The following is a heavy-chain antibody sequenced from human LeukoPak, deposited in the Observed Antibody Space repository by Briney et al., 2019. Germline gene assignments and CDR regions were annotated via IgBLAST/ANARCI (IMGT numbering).Heavy chain of an antibody. Sequence: GGSLRLSCAASGFTLSIYAMTWVRQAPGKGLEWVSGLSGSGGSTYYADSVKGRFTISRDNSKNTLDLQMNSLRVEDTAVYYCAKALNWGFGAFDIWGQGTMVTVSS. CDR1: GFTLSIYA. CDR3: AKALNWGFGAFDI. J-gene: IGHJ3*02. V-gene: IGHV3-23*01. D-gene: IGHD7-27*01. CDR2: LSGSGGST.